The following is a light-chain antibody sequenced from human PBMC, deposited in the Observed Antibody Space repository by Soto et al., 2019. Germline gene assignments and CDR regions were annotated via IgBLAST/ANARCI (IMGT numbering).Light chain of an antibody. CDR1: QSLNNNF. CDR2: GAS. J-gene: IGKJ1*01. Sequence: EIVLTQSPGTLSFSPGERAILSCRASQSLNNNFLAWYQQKPGQAPRLLIYGASTRATGIPDRFSGRGSGTDFTLTISRLEPGDFAMYYCQQYDNIPRTFGQGTKVEVK. V-gene: IGKV3-20*01. CDR3: QQYDNIPRT.